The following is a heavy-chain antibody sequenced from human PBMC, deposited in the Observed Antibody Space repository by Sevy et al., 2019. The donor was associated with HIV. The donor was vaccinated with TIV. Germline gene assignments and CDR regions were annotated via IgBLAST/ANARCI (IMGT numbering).Heavy chain of an antibody. CDR1: GYTFTHYR. J-gene: IGHJ4*01. D-gene: IGHD4-17*01. V-gene: IGHV1-18*01. CDR3: ARGDYAWDY. CDR2: ITTYNGYT. Sequence: ASGKVSCRTSGYTFTHYRLNWVRQAPGQGLEWMGWITTYNGYTYYAQQLQGRVTITRDTSTTTTYMELRSLTSDDTAIYFCARGDYAWDYWGHGTLVTVSS.